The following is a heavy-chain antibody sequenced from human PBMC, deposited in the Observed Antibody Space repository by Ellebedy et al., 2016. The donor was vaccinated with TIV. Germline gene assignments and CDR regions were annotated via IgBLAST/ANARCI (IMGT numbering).Heavy chain of an antibody. J-gene: IGHJ6*02. CDR1: GFTFSSYG. CDR3: ARDLGYSYGHYGMDV. V-gene: IGHV3-33*01. Sequence: GESLKISCAASGFTFSSYGMHWVRQAPGKGLEWVAVIWYDGSNKYYADSVKGRFTISRDNSKNTLYLQMNSLRAEDKEVYLCARDLGYSYGHYGMDVWGQGTTVTV. CDR2: IWYDGSNK. D-gene: IGHD5-18*01.